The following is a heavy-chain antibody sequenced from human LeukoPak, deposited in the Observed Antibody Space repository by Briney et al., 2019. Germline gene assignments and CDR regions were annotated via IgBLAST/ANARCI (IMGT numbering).Heavy chain of an antibody. CDR2: ISSSGSTI. V-gene: IGHV3-48*03. J-gene: IGHJ4*02. CDR1: GFPYSSYE. Sequence: GGSLRLSCAASGFPYSSYEMNWVRQAPGKGLEWVSYISSSGSTIYYADSVKGRFTISRDNAKNSLYLQMNSLRAEDTAVYYCARISGYYLFDYWGQGTLVTVSS. CDR3: ARISGYYLFDY. D-gene: IGHD3-22*01.